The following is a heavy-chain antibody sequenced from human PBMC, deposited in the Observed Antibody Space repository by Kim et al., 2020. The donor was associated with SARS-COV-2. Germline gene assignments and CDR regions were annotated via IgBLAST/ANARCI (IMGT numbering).Heavy chain of an antibody. D-gene: IGHD2-2*02. V-gene: IGHV3-30*04. CDR1: GFTFSSYA. CDR3: ARDLSDTQALDY. CDR2: ISYDGSNK. J-gene: IGHJ4*02. Sequence: GGSLRLSCAASGFTFSSYAMHWVRQAPGKGLEWVAVISYDGSNKYYADSVKGRFTISRDNSKNTLYLQMNSLRAEDTAVYYCARDLSDTQALDYWGQGTLVTVSS.